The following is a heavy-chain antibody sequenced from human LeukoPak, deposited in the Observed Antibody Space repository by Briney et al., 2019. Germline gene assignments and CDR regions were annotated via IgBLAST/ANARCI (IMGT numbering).Heavy chain of an antibody. CDR1: GYTFTKYG. D-gene: IGHD6-13*01. CDR2: ISTYNGNT. J-gene: IGHJ3*02. CDR3: ARFAAAGTSDDAFDI. V-gene: IGHV1-18*01. Sequence: VASVKVSCKASGYTFTKYGITWVRQAPGQGLEWMGWISTYNGNTNYAQKFQGRVTITADKSTSTAYMELSSLRSEDTAVYYCARFAAAGTSDDAFDIWGQGTMVTVSS.